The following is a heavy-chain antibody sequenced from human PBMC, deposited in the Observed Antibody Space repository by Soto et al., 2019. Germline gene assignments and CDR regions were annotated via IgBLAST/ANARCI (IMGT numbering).Heavy chain of an antibody. D-gene: IGHD3-3*01. V-gene: IGHV3-23*01. CDR3: AKDSWAIFGVPAGEYYAMDV. CDR2: ISGSGGTT. Sequence: PGGSLRLACVAPGFTFENYAMSWVRQAPGKGLEWVSAISGSGGTTYYSDSVKGRFTISRDNSKNTVYLQMNDLRVEDAAEYFCAKDSWAIFGVPAGEYYAMDVWGQGTTVTVS. CDR1: GFTFENYA. J-gene: IGHJ6*02.